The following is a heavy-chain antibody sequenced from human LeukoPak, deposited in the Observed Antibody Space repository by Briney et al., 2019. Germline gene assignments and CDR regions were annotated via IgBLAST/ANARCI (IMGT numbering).Heavy chain of an antibody. V-gene: IGHV3-21*01. CDR3: ARLYCSSTSCYNNWFDP. J-gene: IGHJ5*02. CDR1: GFTFSSYS. CDR2: ISSSSSYI. Sequence: GGSLRLSCAASGFTFSSYSMNWVRQAPGEGLEWVSSISSSSSYIYYADSVKGRFTISRDNAKNSLYLQMNSLRAEDTAVYYCARLYCSSTSCYNNWFDPWGQGTLVTVSS. D-gene: IGHD2-2*01.